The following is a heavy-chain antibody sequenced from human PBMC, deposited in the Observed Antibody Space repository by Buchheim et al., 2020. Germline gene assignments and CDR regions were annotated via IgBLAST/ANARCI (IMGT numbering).Heavy chain of an antibody. Sequence: QVQLVESGGDVVQPGRSLRLSCAASGFTFSSYAMHWVRQAPGKGLEWVAVISYDGSNKYYADSVKGRFTISRDNSKNTLYLQMNSLRAEDTAVYYCARSGHDFWSGYVDYWGQGTL. V-gene: IGHV3-30*04. CDR3: ARSGHDFWSGYVDY. CDR2: ISYDGSNK. J-gene: IGHJ4*02. CDR1: GFTFSSYA. D-gene: IGHD3-3*01.